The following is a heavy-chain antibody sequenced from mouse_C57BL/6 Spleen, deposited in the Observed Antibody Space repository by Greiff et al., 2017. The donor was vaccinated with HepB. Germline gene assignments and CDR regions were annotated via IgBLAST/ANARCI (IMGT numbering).Heavy chain of an antibody. CDR1: GFTFSDYG. CDR2: ISSGSSTI. Sequence: VQLKESGGGLVKPGGSLKLSCAASGFTFSDYGMHWVRQAPEKGLEWVAYISSGSSTIYYADTVKGRFTISRDNAKNTLFLQMTSLRSEDTAMYYCARSYYYGSSLYYFDYWGQGTTLTVSS. J-gene: IGHJ2*01. D-gene: IGHD1-1*01. CDR3: ARSYYYGSSLYYFDY. V-gene: IGHV5-17*01.